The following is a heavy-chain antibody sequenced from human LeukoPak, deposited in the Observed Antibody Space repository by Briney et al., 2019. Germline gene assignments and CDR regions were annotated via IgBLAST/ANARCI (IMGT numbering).Heavy chain of an antibody. CDR1: GFSFSTYW. V-gene: IGHV3-74*01. CDR2: ISSDGSST. J-gene: IGHJ6*02. D-gene: IGHD3-3*01. CDR3: ARDRGGGRGYYDFWSMSLRGMDV. Sequence: GGSLRLSCAASGFSFSTYWMHWVRQAPGKGLVWVSRISSDGSSTTYADSVQGRFTISRDNAKNTLYLQMNSLRAEDTAVYYCARDRGGGRGYYDFWSMSLRGMDVWGQGTTVTVSS.